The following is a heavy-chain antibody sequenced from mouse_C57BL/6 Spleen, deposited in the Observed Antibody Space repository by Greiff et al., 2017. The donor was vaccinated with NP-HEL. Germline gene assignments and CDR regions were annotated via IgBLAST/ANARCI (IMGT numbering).Heavy chain of an antibody. CDR2: ILPGSGST. Sequence: QVQLKQSGAELMKPGASVKLSCKATGYTFTGYWIEWVKQRPGHGLEWIGEILPGSGSTNYNEKFKGKATFTADTSSNTAYMQLSSLTTEDSAIYYCARRGSTMVTTGFAYWGQGTLVTVSA. CDR3: ARRGSTMVTTGFAY. D-gene: IGHD2-2*01. V-gene: IGHV1-9*01. CDR1: GYTFTGYW. J-gene: IGHJ3*01.